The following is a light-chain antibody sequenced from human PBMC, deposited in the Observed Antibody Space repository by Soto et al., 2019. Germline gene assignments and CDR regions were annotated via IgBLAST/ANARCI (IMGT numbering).Light chain of an antibody. J-gene: IGKJ1*01. CDR2: DAS. Sequence: DIPMTQSPSSLSASVGDTVTITCRASQTIRYSLNWYQQKPGKAPKVLISDASTLQSGVPPRFSGSGSGTDFALTITSLQPEDFATYYCHQSAGSLTWTFGQGTRVEAK. V-gene: IGKV1-39*01. CDR3: HQSAGSLTWT. CDR1: QTIRYS.